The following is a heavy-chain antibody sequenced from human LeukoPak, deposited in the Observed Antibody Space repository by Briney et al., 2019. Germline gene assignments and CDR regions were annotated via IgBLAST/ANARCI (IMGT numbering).Heavy chain of an antibody. Sequence: GGSLRLSCAASGFTFSSYAMSWVRQAPGKGLEWVSAISGSGGSTYYADSVKGRFTISRDNSKNTLYLQMNSLRAEDTAVYYCAKDTTYDSSGYSDYWGQGTLVTVSS. V-gene: IGHV3-23*01. D-gene: IGHD3-22*01. CDR3: AKDTTYDSSGYSDY. J-gene: IGHJ4*02. CDR2: ISGSGGST. CDR1: GFTFSSYA.